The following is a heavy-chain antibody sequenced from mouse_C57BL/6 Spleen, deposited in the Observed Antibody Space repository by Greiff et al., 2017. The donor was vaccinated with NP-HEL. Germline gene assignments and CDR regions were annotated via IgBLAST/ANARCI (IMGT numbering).Heavy chain of an antibody. Sequence: QVQLQQSGAELVRPGASVTLSCKASGYTFTDYEMHWVKQTPVHGLEWIGAIDPETGGTAYNQKFKGKAILTADKSSTAYMELRSLTSEDSAVYYCTRRKLRLGFAYWGQGTLVTVSA. V-gene: IGHV1-15*01. D-gene: IGHD3-2*02. J-gene: IGHJ3*01. CDR3: TRRKLRLGFAY. CDR1: GYTFTDYE. CDR2: IDPETGGT.